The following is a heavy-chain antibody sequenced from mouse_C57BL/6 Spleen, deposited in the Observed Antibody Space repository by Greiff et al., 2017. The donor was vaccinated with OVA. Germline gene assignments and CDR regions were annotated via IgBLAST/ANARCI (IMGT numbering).Heavy chain of an antibody. J-gene: IGHJ2*01. CDR3: ARDEDGYYLDD. D-gene: IGHD2-3*01. CDR2: SRNKANDYTT. V-gene: IGHV7-1*01. Sequence: DVMLVESGGGLVQSGRSLRLSCATSGFTFSDFYMEWVRQAPGKGLEWIAASRNKANDYTTEYSASVKGRFIVSRDTSQSILYLQMNALRAEDTAIYYCARDEDGYYLDDWGQGTTLTVSS. CDR1: GFTFSDFY.